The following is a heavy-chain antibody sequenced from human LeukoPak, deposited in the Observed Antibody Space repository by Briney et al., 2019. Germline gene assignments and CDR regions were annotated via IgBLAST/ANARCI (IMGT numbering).Heavy chain of an antibody. V-gene: IGHV3-21*01. Sequence: RPGGSLRLSCTASGFTFSSYRMNWVRQAPGKGLEWVSSISSSSSYIYYADSVKGRFTISRDNAKNSLYLQMNSLRAEDTAVYYCARGSPTDYFDYWGQGTLVTVSS. CDR1: GFTFSSYR. J-gene: IGHJ4*02. CDR2: ISSSSSYI. CDR3: ARGSPTDYFDY. D-gene: IGHD4-11*01.